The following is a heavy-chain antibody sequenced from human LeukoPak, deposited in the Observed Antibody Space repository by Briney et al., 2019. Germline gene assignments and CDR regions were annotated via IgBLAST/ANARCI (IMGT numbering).Heavy chain of an antibody. D-gene: IGHD6-19*01. CDR3: ARDLLVAGYFDY. V-gene: IGHV3-21*01. CDR2: ISSSSYI. J-gene: IGHJ4*02. CDR1: GFTFSSYS. Sequence: GGSLRLSCAASGFTFSSYSMNWVRQAPGKGLEWVSSISSSSYIYYADSVKGRFTISRDNAKNSLYLQMNSLRAEDTAVYYCARDLLVAGYFDYWGQGTLVTVSS.